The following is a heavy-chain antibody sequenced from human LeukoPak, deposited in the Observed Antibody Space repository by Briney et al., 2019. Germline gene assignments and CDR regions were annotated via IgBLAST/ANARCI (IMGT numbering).Heavy chain of an antibody. CDR2: ISYDGSNK. J-gene: IGHJ5*02. CDR1: GFTFSSYG. Sequence: GRSLRLSCAASGFTFSSYGMHWVRQAPGKGLEWVAVISYDGSNKYYADSVKGRFTISRDNSKNTLYLQMNSLRAEDTAVYYCARKIGTYCSGGSCHLNWFDPWGQGTLVTVSS. V-gene: IGHV3-30*03. CDR3: ARKIGTYCSGGSCHLNWFDP. D-gene: IGHD2-15*01.